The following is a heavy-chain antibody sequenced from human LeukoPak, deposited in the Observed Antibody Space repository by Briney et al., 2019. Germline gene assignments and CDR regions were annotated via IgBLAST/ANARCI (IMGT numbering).Heavy chain of an antibody. CDR3: ARDEVAETLVRGIIINGLIWFDP. V-gene: IGHV4-38-2*02. Sequence: PSETLSLTCTVSGYSISNGYYWAWIRQPPGKGLEWIGSISHSGSTYYSPSLKSRVTISVDTSKNQFSLKLNSVTAADTAVYYCARDEVAETLVRGIIINGLIWFDPWGQGTLVTVSS. CDR1: GYSISNGYY. CDR2: ISHSGST. J-gene: IGHJ5*02. D-gene: IGHD3-10*01.